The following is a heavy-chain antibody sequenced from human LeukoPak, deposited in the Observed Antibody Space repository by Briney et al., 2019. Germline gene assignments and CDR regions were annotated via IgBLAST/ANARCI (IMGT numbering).Heavy chain of an antibody. V-gene: IGHV1-24*01. Sequence: ASVKVSCKVSGYTLTELSMHWVRLAPGKGLEWMGGFDPEDGETIYAQKFQGRVTMTEDTSTDTAYMELSSLRSEDTAVYYCATYIIYDSSGYLVYWGQGTLVTVSS. D-gene: IGHD3-22*01. CDR1: GYTLTELS. CDR3: ATYIIYDSSGYLVY. CDR2: FDPEDGET. J-gene: IGHJ4*02.